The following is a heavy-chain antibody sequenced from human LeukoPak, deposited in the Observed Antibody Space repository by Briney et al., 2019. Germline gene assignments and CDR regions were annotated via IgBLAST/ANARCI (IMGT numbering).Heavy chain of an antibody. D-gene: IGHD1-26*01. CDR3: ARVYSGSDYFDY. V-gene: IGHV4-59*01. CDR1: GGSISSYY. Sequence: SETLSLTCTVSGGSISSYYWSWIRQPPGKGLEWIGYINYSGSTNYNPSLKSRVTISLDTSKNQFSLKLNSVTAADTAVYYCARVYSGSDYFDYWGQGTLVTVSS. J-gene: IGHJ4*02. CDR2: INYSGST.